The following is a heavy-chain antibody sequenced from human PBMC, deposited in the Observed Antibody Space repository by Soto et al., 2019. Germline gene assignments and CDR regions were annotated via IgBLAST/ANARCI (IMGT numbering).Heavy chain of an antibody. J-gene: IGHJ4*02. CDR3: AKASDSSWTYYFEA. CDR2: MSGSGGST. D-gene: IGHD6-13*01. V-gene: IGHV3-23*01. Sequence: GGSLRLSCATSGFSFSSYVMAWVRQASGKGLEWVSAMSGSGGSTYYPDSVKGRFTISRDNSENTLYLQMNSLRAEDTAIYYCAKASDSSWTYYFEAWGQGTRVTVAS. CDR1: GFSFSSYV.